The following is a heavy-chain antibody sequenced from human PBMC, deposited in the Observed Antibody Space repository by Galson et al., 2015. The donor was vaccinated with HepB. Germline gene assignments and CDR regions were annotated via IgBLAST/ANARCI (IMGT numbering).Heavy chain of an antibody. V-gene: IGHV4-39*07. Sequence: LTCTVSGASISSSSYYWGWIRRPPGKGLEWIGSIYYSGSTYYNPSLKSRVTISVDTSKNQFSLKLSSVTAADTAVYYCARSPRDNWNYAHYFDYWGQGTLVTVSS. CDR3: ARSPRDNWNYAHYFDY. CDR1: GASISSSSYY. D-gene: IGHD1-7*01. CDR2: IYYSGST. J-gene: IGHJ4*02.